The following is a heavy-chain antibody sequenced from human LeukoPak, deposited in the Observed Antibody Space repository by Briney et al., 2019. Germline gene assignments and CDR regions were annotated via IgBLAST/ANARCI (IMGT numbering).Heavy chain of an antibody. V-gene: IGHV1-18*01. Sequence: GASVKVSCKASGYTFTSYGISWVRQAPGQGLEWMGWISAYKGNTNYAQKLQGRVTMTTDTSTSTAYMELRSLRSDDTAVYYCARARRNYHRDNWFDPWGQGTLVTVSS. CDR3: ARARRNYHRDNWFDP. CDR2: ISAYKGNT. D-gene: IGHD1-7*01. J-gene: IGHJ5*02. CDR1: GYTFTSYG.